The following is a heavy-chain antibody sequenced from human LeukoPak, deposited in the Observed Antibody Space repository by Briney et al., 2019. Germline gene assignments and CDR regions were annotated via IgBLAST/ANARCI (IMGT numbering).Heavy chain of an antibody. V-gene: IGHV3-72*01. J-gene: IGHJ3*02. D-gene: IGHD3-16*01. Sequence: PGGSLRLSCAASGFTFSDYILDWVRQAPGKGLEWVGRIRRKGQSYTTEYAASVKGRFTISRDDSKNSMYLHTNSLKTEDTAVYHCSRDGGEGGNSAFDIWGPGTMVTVSS. CDR3: SRDGGEGGNSAFDI. CDR2: IRRKGQSYTT. CDR1: GFTFSDYI.